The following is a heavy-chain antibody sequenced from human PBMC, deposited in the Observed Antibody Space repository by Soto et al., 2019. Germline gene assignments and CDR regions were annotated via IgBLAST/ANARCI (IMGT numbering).Heavy chain of an antibody. J-gene: IGHJ4*02. CDR1: GFTVSSNY. D-gene: IGHD3-22*01. Sequence: GGSLRLSCAASGFTVSSNYMSWVRQAPGKGLEWVSVIYSGGSTYYADSVKGRFTISRDNSKNTLYLQMNSLRAEETAVYYCAKDQQSGYYYDFGRHYYFDYWGQGTLVTVSS. CDR3: AKDQQSGYYYDFGRHYYFDY. V-gene: IGHV3-53*01. CDR2: IYSGGST.